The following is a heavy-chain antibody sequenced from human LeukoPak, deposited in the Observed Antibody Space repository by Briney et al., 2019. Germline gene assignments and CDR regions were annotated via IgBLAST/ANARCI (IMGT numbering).Heavy chain of an antibody. V-gene: IGHV3-48*02. J-gene: IGHJ3*01. D-gene: IGHD6-6*01. CDR2: ISSSSSTI. CDR1: GFTFNSYN. CDR3: GGVYSGPSGGVVFDG. Sequence: PGGSLRLSCAASGFTFNSYNMNWVRQAPGKGLEWVSYISSSSSTIYYADSVKGRFTISRDSAKTSLFLQMNSLRDEDTAVYYWGGVYSGPSGGVVFDGGGLGTLVTVS.